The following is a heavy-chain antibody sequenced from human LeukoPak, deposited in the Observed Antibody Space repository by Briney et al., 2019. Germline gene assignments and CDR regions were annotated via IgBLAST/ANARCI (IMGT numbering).Heavy chain of an antibody. CDR2: ISSSSSIT. D-gene: IGHD3-16*02. CDR3: ARVDRDTEFFDY. V-gene: IGHV3-48*04. Sequence: SGGSLRLSCAASGFTFNRCSMNWVRQAPGKGLEWVSYISSSSSITYYADSVKGRFTISRDNAKNSLYLQMNSLRAEDTAVYYCARVDRDTEFFDYWGQGTLVTVSS. J-gene: IGHJ4*02. CDR1: GFTFNRCS.